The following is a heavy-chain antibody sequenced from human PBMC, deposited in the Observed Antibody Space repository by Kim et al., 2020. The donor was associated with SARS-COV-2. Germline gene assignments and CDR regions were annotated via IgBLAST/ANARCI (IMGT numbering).Heavy chain of an antibody. CDR2: ICDSGANA. CDR1: GFTFSSYA. D-gene: IGHD3-9*01. J-gene: IGHJ1*01. CDR3: VRDPRTFSGYFVR. Sequence: GGSLRLSCAASGFTFSSYAMSWVRQAPGKGLEWVAGICDSGANAVYVASVKGRFTISRDNSKNRLFVQMNSLRVEDTAVYFCVRDPRTFSGYFVRWGQGTLVTLSS. V-gene: IGHV3-23*01.